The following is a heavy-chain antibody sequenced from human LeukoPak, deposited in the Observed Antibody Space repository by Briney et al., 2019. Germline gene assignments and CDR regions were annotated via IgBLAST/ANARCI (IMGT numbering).Heavy chain of an antibody. Sequence: PGGSLRLSCAAPGFTFDDYAMHWVRQAPGKGLEWVSGISWNSGSIGYADSVKGRFTISRDNAKNSLYLQMNSLRAEDTALYYCAKALLIYCSSTSCDAFDIWGQGTMVTVSS. CDR3: AKALLIYCSSTSCDAFDI. V-gene: IGHV3-9*01. J-gene: IGHJ3*02. D-gene: IGHD2-2*01. CDR1: GFTFDDYA. CDR2: ISWNSGSI.